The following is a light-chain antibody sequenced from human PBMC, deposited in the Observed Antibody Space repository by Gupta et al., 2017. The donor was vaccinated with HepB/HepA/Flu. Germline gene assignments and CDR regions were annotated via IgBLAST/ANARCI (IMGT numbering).Light chain of an antibody. CDR3: QAWDSSSVV. J-gene: IGLJ2*01. Sequence: SYELTQPPSVSVSPGQTASITCSGDKLGDKYVSWYQQKPGQSPLLVIYQDSKWPSGIPERFSGSNSGTTATLTISGTQAMDEDDYYCQAWDSSSVVFGGGTKLTVL. CDR1: KLGDKY. CDR2: QDS. V-gene: IGLV3-1*01.